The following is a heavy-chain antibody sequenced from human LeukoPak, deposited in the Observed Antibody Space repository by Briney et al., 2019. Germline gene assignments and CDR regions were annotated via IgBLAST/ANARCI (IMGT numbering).Heavy chain of an antibody. V-gene: IGHV1-8*01. CDR1: GYTFTTYD. J-gene: IGHJ5*02. CDR2: MNPNSGNT. D-gene: IGHD6-19*01. CDR3: AGGRGSGHKENWFDP. Sequence: VASVKVSCKASGYTFTTYDINWVRQATGQGLGWMGWMNPNSGNTGYTQKFQGRVTMTRNTSISTAYMELSSLRSEDTAVYYCAGGRGSGHKENWFDPWGQGTLVTVSS.